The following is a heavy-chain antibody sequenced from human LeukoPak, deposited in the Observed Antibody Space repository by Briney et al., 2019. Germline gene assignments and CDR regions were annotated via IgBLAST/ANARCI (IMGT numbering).Heavy chain of an antibody. CDR1: GFTVSSNY. CDR3: ARDRASGSYDLIRFDY. Sequence: PGGSLRLSCAASGFTVSSNYMSWVRQAPGKGLEWVSVIYSGGSTYYADSVKGRFTISRDNSKNTLYLQMNSLRAEDTAVYYCARDRASGSYDLIRFDYWGQGTLVTVSS. D-gene: IGHD1-26*01. CDR2: IYSGGST. V-gene: IGHV3-53*01. J-gene: IGHJ4*02.